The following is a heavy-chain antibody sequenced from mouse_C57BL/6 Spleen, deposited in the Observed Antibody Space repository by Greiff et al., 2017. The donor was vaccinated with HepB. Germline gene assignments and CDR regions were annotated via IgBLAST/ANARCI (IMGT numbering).Heavy chain of an antibody. CDR3: PTGVPLFSYAMDY. CDR2: IDPENGDT. D-gene: IGHD6-1*01. CDR1: GFNIKDDY. Sequence: DVKLQESGAELVRPGASVKLSCTASGFNIKDDYMHWVKQRPEQGLEWIGWIDPENGDTEYASKFQGKATITADTSSNTAYLQLSSLTSEDTAVYYCPTGVPLFSYAMDYWGQGTSVTVSS. J-gene: IGHJ4*01. V-gene: IGHV14-4*01.